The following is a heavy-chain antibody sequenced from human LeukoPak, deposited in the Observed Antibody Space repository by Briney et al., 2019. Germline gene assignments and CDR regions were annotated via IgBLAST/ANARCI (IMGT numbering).Heavy chain of an antibody. CDR2: IYHSGST. Sequence: SETLSLTCTVSGYSISSGYYWGWIRPPPGKGLEWIGSIYHSGSTYYNPSLKSRVTISVDTSKNQFSLKLSSVTAADTAVYYCARLSYYYDSSGYYSPFDYWGQGTLVTVSS. V-gene: IGHV4-38-2*02. D-gene: IGHD3-22*01. CDR1: GYSISSGYY. CDR3: ARLSYYYDSSGYYSPFDY. J-gene: IGHJ4*02.